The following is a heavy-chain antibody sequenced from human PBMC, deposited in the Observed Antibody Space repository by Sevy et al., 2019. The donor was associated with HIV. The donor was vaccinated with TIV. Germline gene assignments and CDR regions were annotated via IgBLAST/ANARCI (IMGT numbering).Heavy chain of an antibody. CDR2: SYYNGHI. Sequence: SETLSLTCTVSGGSITSLYWNWIWRPPGKGLEWIANSYYNGHINYNPSLKSRVTLSLDTSKNQFSLRLSSVTAADTAMYYCAGENAWGRGYSWGQGTLVTVSS. D-gene: IGHD1-26*01. CDR3: AGENAWGRGYS. J-gene: IGHJ4*02. V-gene: IGHV4-59*08. CDR1: GGSITSLY.